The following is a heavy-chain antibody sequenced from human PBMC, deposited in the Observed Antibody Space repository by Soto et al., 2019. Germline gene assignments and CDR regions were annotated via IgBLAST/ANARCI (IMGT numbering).Heavy chain of an antibody. J-gene: IGHJ4*02. CDR2: ISFDGRNK. CDR3: ARDSYGSSPDY. V-gene: IGHV3-30-3*01. CDR1: GFTFSSYA. D-gene: IGHD6-13*01. Sequence: QVQLVESGGRVVQPGRSLRLSCAASGFTFSSYAVHWVRQAPGMGLEWVAIISFDGRNKYYADSVKGRFTISRDNAKNTVYLQMNSLRAEDTAVYYCARDSYGSSPDYWGQGSLVTVSS.